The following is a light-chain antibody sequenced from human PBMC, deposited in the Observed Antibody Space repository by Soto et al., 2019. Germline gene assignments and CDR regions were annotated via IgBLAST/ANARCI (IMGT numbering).Light chain of an antibody. Sequence: QSVMTQPPSVSAAPGQKVTISCSGSSSNIGGNSVSWYQQLPGTAPKLLISDDNKRPSGIPDRFRGSKSGTSATLGITGFQTGDEADYYCGSWDSSLSAYVFGTGTKLTVL. CDR2: DDN. CDR1: SSNIGGNS. V-gene: IGLV1-51*01. J-gene: IGLJ1*01. CDR3: GSWDSSLSAYV.